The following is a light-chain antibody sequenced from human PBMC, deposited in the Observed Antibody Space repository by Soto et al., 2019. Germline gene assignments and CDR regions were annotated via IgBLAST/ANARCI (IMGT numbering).Light chain of an antibody. Sequence: DIVLTQSPGTLSLSPGERATLSCRASQSVSSNYLAWYQQKPGQAPRLLIYGASTRATGVPDRFSGSGSGTDFTLTISRLEPEDSAVYYCHQYNSWPRGTFGPGTKVEIK. CDR1: QSVSSNY. CDR3: HQYNSWPRGT. CDR2: GAS. J-gene: IGKJ3*01. V-gene: IGKV3-20*01.